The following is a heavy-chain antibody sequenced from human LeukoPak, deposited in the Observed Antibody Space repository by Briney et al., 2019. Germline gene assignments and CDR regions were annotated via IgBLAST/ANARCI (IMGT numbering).Heavy chain of an antibody. Sequence: GGSLRLSCAASGFTFSSSAMSWVRQAPGKGLEWVSAISNNGGYTYYADSVQGRFTISRNNSKSTLCLQMNSLRAEDTAVYYCAKQLGYCSDGSCYFPYWGQGTLVTVSS. V-gene: IGHV3-23*01. D-gene: IGHD2-15*01. CDR3: AKQLGYCSDGSCYFPY. CDR1: GFTFSSSA. J-gene: IGHJ4*02. CDR2: ISNNGGYT.